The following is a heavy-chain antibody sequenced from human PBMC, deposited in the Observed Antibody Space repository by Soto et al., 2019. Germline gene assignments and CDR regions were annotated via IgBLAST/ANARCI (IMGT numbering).Heavy chain of an antibody. CDR3: ARDRRVLLWFGESSPYGMDV. V-gene: IGHV4-4*02. Sequence: PSETLSLTCAVSGGSISSSNWWSWFREPPGKGLEWIGEIYHSGSTNYNPSLKSRVTISVDKSKNQFSLKLSSVTAADTAVYYCARDRRVLLWFGESSPYGMDVWDQGTKVTVSS. CDR1: GGSISSSNW. J-gene: IGHJ6*02. CDR2: IYHSGST. D-gene: IGHD3-10*01.